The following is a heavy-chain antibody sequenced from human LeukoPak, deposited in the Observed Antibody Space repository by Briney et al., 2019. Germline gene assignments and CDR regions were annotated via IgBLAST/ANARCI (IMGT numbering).Heavy chain of an antibody. CDR1: GFIFDDYG. V-gene: IGHV3-20*04. CDR3: ARAHYSGSFGY. D-gene: IGHD1-26*01. J-gene: IGHJ4*02. Sequence: AGGSLRLSCAASGFIFDDYGMSWVRQAPGEGLEWVSGINWNGGSTGYADSVKGRFTISRDNAKNSLYLQMNSLRAEDTALYYCARAHYSGSFGYWGQGTLVSVSS. CDR2: INWNGGST.